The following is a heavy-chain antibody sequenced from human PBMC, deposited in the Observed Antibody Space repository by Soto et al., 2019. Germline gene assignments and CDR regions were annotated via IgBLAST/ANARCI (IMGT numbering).Heavy chain of an antibody. D-gene: IGHD1-26*01. J-gene: IGHJ4*02. CDR3: ARDGRYSGSYGGYYFDY. CDR1: GYTFTSYG. CDR2: ISANNGNT. V-gene: IGHV1-18*01. Sequence: QVQLVQSGAEVKKPGASVKVSCRASGYTFTSYGISWVRQAPGQGLEWMGWISANNGNTNYAQKIQGRVTMTTDTSTSTAYMELRSLRSDDTAVYYCARDGRYSGSYGGYYFDYWGQGTLVTVSS.